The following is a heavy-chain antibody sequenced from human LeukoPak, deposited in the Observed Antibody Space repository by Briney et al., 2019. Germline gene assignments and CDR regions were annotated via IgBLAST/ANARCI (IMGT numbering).Heavy chain of an antibody. D-gene: IGHD5-12*01. Sequence: ASVKVSCKASGYTFTSYGISWVRQAPGQGLEWMGWISAYNGNTNYAQKLQGRVNMTTDTSTSTAYMELRSLRSDDTAVYYCAGPTNFYYYYGMDVWGQGTTVTVSS. CDR3: AGPTNFYYYYGMDV. CDR1: GYTFTSYG. V-gene: IGHV1-18*01. J-gene: IGHJ6*02. CDR2: ISAYNGNT.